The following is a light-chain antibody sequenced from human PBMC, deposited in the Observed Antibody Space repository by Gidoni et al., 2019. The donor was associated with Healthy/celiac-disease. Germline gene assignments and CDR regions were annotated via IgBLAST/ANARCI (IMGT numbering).Light chain of an antibody. CDR1: SSNIGNNY. J-gene: IGLJ1*01. CDR2: DNN. V-gene: IGLV1-51*01. Sequence: QSVLTQPPSVSAAPAQKVTISCSGSSSNIGNNYVSWYQQLPGTAPKLRIYDNNKRPSGIPDRFSGSKSGTSATLGITGLQTGDEADYYCGTWDSSLSAGVFGTGTKVTVL. CDR3: GTWDSSLSAGV.